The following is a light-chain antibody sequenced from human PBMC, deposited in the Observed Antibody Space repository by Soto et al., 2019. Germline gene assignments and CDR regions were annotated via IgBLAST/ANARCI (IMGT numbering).Light chain of an antibody. CDR3: SSYTTSNTRQIV. J-gene: IGLJ1*01. CDR2: DVS. CDR1: SSDVGGYNY. V-gene: IGLV2-14*03. Sequence: QSVLTQPASVSGSPGQSITISCTGTSSDVGGYNYVSWYQHHPGKAPKLMIYDVSNRPSGVSNRFSGSKSGNTAFLTISGLQPEDEADYYCSSYTTSNTRQIVFGTGTKVTV.